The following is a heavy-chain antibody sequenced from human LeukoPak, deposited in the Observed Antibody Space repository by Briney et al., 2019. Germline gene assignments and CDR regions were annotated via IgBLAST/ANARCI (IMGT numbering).Heavy chain of an antibody. J-gene: IGHJ3*02. D-gene: IGHD2-21*02. V-gene: IGHV4-4*02. CDR2: IYHSGST. CDR1: DGSITNYDW. CDR3: ARGSYIVVVTATPHAFDI. Sequence: SETLSLTCTVSDGSITNYDWSWVRQPPGKGLEWIGEIYHSGSTNYNPSLKSRVTISVDKSKNQFSLKLSSVTAADTAVYYCARGSYIVVVTATPHAFDIWGQGTMVTVSS.